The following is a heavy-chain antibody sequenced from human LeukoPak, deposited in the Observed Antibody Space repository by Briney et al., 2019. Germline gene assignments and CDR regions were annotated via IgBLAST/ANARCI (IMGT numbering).Heavy chain of an antibody. CDR1: GFTFSSYS. Sequence: GGSLRLSCAASGFTFSSYSMNWVRQAPGKGLEWVSSISSSSSYIYYADSVKGRFTISRDNAKNSLYLQMNSLRAEDTAVYYCARDPSDYDFWGGYYVPYYFDYWGQGTLVTVSS. J-gene: IGHJ4*02. V-gene: IGHV3-21*01. D-gene: IGHD3-3*01. CDR2: ISSSSSYI. CDR3: ARDPSDYDFWGGYYVPYYFDY.